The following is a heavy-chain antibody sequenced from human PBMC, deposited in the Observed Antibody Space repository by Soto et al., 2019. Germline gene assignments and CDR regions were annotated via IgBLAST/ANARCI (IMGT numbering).Heavy chain of an antibody. CDR1: GFTFSSYG. CDR2: ISYDGSNK. CDR3: AKERITIFGVVPPDYGMDV. Sequence: GGSLRLSCAASGFTFSSYGMHWVRQAPGKGLEWVAVISYDGSNKYYADSVKGRFTISRDNSKNTLYLQMNSLRAEDTAVYYCAKERITIFGVVPPDYGMDVWGQGTTVTVSS. J-gene: IGHJ6*02. D-gene: IGHD3-3*01. V-gene: IGHV3-30*18.